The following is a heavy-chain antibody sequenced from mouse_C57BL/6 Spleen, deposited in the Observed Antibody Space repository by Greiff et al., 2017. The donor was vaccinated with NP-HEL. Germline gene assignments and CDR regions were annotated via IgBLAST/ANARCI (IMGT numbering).Heavy chain of an antibody. CDR1: GFTFSDYY. CDR3: ARGGYSNFWYFDV. D-gene: IGHD2-5*01. CDR2: INYDGSST. J-gene: IGHJ1*03. Sequence: EVQVVESEGGLVQPGSSMKLSCTASGFTFSDYYMAWVRQVPEKGLEWVANINYDGSSTYYLDSLKSRFIISRDNAKNILYLQMSSLKSEDTATYYCARGGYSNFWYFDVWGTGTTVTVSS. V-gene: IGHV5-16*01.